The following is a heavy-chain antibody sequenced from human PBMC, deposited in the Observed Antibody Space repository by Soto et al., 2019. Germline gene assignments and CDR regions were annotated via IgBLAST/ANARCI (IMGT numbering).Heavy chain of an antibody. J-gene: IGHJ4*02. Sequence: EVQLLESGGGLVQPGGSLRLSCAASGFTFSSYAMSWVRQAPGKGLEWVSAISGSGGSTYYADSVKGRFTISRDNSKNTLYLQMNSLRAEDTDVYYCAKDGYSSGWQERRDGYNYFDCWGQGTLVTVSS. D-gene: IGHD6-19*01. CDR1: GFTFSSYA. CDR3: AKDGYSSGWQERRDGYNYFDC. CDR2: ISGSGGST. V-gene: IGHV3-23*01.